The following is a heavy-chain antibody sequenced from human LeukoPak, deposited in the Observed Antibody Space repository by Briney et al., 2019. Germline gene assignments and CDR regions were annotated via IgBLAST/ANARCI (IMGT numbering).Heavy chain of an antibody. J-gene: IGHJ4*02. CDR1: GITFSNYA. V-gene: IGHV3-23*01. CDR2: ISGSAHKI. Sequence: GGSLRLSCVASGITFSNYAVSWVRQAPEKGLDWVSVISGSAHKIRYADSVKGRFTISRDNSENTLYLQMNSLRAEDTAVYYCAKGDYFDYWGQGTLVTVSS. CDR3: AKGDYFDY.